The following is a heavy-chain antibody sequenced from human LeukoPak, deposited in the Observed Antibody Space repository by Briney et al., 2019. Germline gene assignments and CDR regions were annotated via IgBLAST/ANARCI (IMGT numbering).Heavy chain of an antibody. CDR1: GGSISSYY. CDR2: IYTSGST. V-gene: IGHV4-4*07. Sequence: SETLSLTCTVSGGSISSYYWSWIRQPAGKGLEWIGHIYTSGSTNYNPSLKSRVTMSVDTSKNQFSLKLSSVTAADTAVYYCAYYYDSSGFYPEMSWGQGILVTVSS. J-gene: IGHJ4*02. CDR3: AYYYDSSGFYPEMS. D-gene: IGHD3-22*01.